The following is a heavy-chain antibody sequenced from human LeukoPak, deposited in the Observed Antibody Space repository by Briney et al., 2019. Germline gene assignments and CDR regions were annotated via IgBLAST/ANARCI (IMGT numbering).Heavy chain of an antibody. D-gene: IGHD2-21*01. J-gene: IGHJ6*02. CDR3: ARPKHTYYYGMDV. CDR1: GGSFSGYY. Sequence: SETLSLTCAVYGGSFSGYYWSWIRQPPGKGLEWIGEINHSGSTNYNPSLKSRVTISVDTSKNQFSLKLSSVTAADTAVYYCARPKHTYYYGMDVRGQGTTVTVSS. CDR2: INHSGST. V-gene: IGHV4-34*01.